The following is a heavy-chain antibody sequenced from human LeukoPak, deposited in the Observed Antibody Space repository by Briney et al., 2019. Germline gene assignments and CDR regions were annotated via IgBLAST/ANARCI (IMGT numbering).Heavy chain of an antibody. J-gene: IGHJ4*02. CDR2: IIPIFGIA. Sequence: VASVKVSCKASGGTFSSYAISWVRQAPGQGLEWMGGIIPIFGIANYAQKFQGRVTITADKSTSTAYMELSSLRSEDTAVYYCARGGGHDYGDYGARDWGQGTLVTVSS. V-gene: IGHV1-69*10. CDR3: ARGGGHDYGDYGARD. CDR1: GGTFSSYA. D-gene: IGHD4-17*01.